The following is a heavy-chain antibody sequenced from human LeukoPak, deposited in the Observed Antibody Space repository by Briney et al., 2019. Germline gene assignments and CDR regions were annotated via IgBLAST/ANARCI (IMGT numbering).Heavy chain of an antibody. CDR1: GDSLSSNSAA. CDR2: TYYRSKWYN. J-gene: IGHJ4*02. CDR3: ARDGGDGYNYMHY. D-gene: IGHD5-24*01. V-gene: IGHV6-1*01. Sequence: SQTLSLTCALSGDSLSSNSAAWSWLRQSPSRGLEWLGRTYYRSKWYNDYAVSVKSRITINPDTSKNQFSLQLNSVTPEDTAVYYCARDGGDGYNYMHYWGQGTLVTVSS.